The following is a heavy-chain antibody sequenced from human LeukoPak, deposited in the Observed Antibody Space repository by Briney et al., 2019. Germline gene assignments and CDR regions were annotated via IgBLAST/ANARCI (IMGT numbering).Heavy chain of an antibody. D-gene: IGHD5-12*01. CDR2: ISYDGGIK. CDR3: ARDLQNSGYDLAGYYGMDV. Sequence: PGGSLRLSCAASGFTFNSYGMHWVRQAPGKGLEGVAVISYDGGIKYYADSVKGRFTISRDNAKNSLYLQMNSLRAEDTAVYYCARDLQNSGYDLAGYYGMDVWGQGTTVTVSS. V-gene: IGHV3-30*03. J-gene: IGHJ6*02. CDR1: GFTFNSYG.